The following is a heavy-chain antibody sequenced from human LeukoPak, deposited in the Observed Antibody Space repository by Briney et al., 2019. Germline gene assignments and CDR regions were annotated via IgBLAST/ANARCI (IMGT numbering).Heavy chain of an antibody. CDR1: GGSISSSYYY. CDR3: ARDCSGGSCYGAFDI. J-gene: IGHJ3*02. Sequence: SETLSLTCTVSGGSISSSYYYWGWIRQPPGKGLEWIGYIYDSGSTYYNPSLKSRITISVDTSENRFSLKLSSVTATDTAVYYCARDCSGGSCYGAFDIWGQGTMVTVSS. V-gene: IGHV4-30-4*08. D-gene: IGHD2-15*01. CDR2: IYDSGST.